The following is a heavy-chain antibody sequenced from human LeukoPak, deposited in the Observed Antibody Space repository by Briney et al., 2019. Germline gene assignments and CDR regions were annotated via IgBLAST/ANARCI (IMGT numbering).Heavy chain of an antibody. CDR2: ISYDGSNK. Sequence: PGRCLRLSCAASGFTFSSYGMHWVRQAPGKGLEWVAVISYDGSNKYYADSVKGRFTISRDNSKNTLYLQINSLRVEDTAVYYCAKDEGHCSGGSCFRPLEYWGQGTLVTVSS. CDR3: AKDEGHCSGGSCFRPLEY. J-gene: IGHJ4*02. D-gene: IGHD2-15*01. CDR1: GFTFSSYG. V-gene: IGHV3-30*18.